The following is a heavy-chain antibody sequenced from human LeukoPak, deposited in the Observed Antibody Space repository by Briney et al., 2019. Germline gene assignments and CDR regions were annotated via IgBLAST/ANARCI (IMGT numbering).Heavy chain of an antibody. CDR1: GASISSYY. CDR2: IYYSGST. V-gene: IGHV4-39*07. J-gene: IGHJ4*02. CDR3: AISADYYDSSGFDY. D-gene: IGHD3-22*01. Sequence: SETLSLTCTVSGASISSYYWSWIRQPPGKGLEWIGSIYYSGSTYYNPSLKSRVTISVDTSKNQFSLKLSSVTAADTAVYYCAISADYYDSSGFDYWGQGTLVTVSS.